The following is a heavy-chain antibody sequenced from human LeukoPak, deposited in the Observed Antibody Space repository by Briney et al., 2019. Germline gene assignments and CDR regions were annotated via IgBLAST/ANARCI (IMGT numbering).Heavy chain of an antibody. V-gene: IGHV3-74*01. CDR1: GFTFSSYA. CDR3: ARDIYYDFWSGYYPYYYGMDV. D-gene: IGHD3-3*01. J-gene: IGHJ6*02. CDR2: INSDGSST. Sequence: PGGSLRLSCAASGFTFSSYAMSWVRQAPGKGLVWVSRINSDGSSTSYADSVKGRFTISRDNAKNTLYLQMNSLRAEDTAVYYCARDIYYDFWSGYYPYYYGMDVWGQGTTVTVSS.